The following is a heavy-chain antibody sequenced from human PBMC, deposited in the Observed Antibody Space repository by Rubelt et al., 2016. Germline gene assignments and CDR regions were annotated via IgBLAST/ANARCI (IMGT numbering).Heavy chain of an antibody. D-gene: IGHD5-18*01. CDR2: IYYSGST. CDR3: ARVGDSGGGYGYTGLYYFDY. CDR1: GGSISGYF. Sequence: TVSGGSISGYFWSWIRQPPGKGLEWIGYIYYSGSTNYNSSLMSRVTISVDTSKSQFSLNLSSVTAADTAVYYCARVGDSGGGYGYTGLYYFDYWGQGTLVTVSS. V-gene: IGHV4-59*01. J-gene: IGHJ4*02.